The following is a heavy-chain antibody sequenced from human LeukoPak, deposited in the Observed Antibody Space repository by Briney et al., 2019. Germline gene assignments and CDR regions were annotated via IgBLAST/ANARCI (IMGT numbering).Heavy chain of an antibody. CDR1: GCTFSSYN. CDR3: ARGRVATTTSPFDC. D-gene: IGHD1-26*01. CDR2: ISSSSSYI. J-gene: IGHJ4*02. V-gene: IGHV3-21*01. Sequence: GGSLRLSCAASGCTFSSYNMNWVRQAPGKGLEWVSSISSSSSYIYYADSVKGRFTISRDNAKNSLYLQMNSLRAEDTAVYYCARGRVATTTSPFDCWGQGALVTVSS.